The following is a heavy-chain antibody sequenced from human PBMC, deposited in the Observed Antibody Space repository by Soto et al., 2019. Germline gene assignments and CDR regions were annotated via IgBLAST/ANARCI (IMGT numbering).Heavy chain of an antibody. D-gene: IGHD3-3*01. CDR2: ISGSDGKT. Sequence: GESLKISCAASGFSFGSYALSWVRQAPGKGLEWVSTISGSDGKTFYPDSVKGRFSISRDTSQNTLYLQMNSLRADDTATYYCARWSYLDYWGQGTRVTVSS. V-gene: IGHV3-23*01. J-gene: IGHJ4*02. CDR3: ARWSYLDY. CDR1: GFSFGSYA.